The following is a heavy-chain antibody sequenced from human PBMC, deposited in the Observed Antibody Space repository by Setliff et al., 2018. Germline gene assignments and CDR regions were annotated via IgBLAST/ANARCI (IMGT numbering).Heavy chain of an antibody. J-gene: IGHJ4*02. V-gene: IGHV4-38-2*01. CDR3: ATLTGDRGVDY. CDR2: IYYRGST. CDR1: GYSISSGYN. Sequence: TSETLSLTCAVSGYSISSGYNWGWIRQPPGKGLEWIASIYYRGSTSYNSSLKSRVSISVDTSKNQFSLNLNSVTAADTAVYYCATLTGDRGVDYWGQGRLGTVS. D-gene: IGHD7-27*01.